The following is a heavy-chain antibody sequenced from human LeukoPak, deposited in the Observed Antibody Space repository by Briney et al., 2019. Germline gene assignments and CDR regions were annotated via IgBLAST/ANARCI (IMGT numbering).Heavy chain of an antibody. D-gene: IGHD4-17*01. V-gene: IGHV5-51*01. CDR1: GYSFTSYW. CDR3: ARQDRGDYFDY. CDR2: IYPGDSDT. Sequence: GESLQISCKGSGYSFTSYWIGWVRQLPRKDLEWMGIIYPGDSDTRYSPSFQGRVTISADKSISTAYLQWSSLKASDTAMYYCARQDRGDYFDYWGQGTLVTVSS. J-gene: IGHJ4*02.